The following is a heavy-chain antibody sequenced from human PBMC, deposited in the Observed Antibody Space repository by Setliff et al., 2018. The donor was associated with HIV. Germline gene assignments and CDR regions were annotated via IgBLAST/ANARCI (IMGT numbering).Heavy chain of an antibody. CDR2: SSNDGSDQ. CDR1: AFTFSTFA. D-gene: IGHD3-9*01. Sequence: GGSLRLSCEVSAFTFSTFAMHWVRQAPGKGPEWVGVSSNDGSDQRYAESVKGRFTISRDNSKSMLYLQMNNLRVDDTAMYYCARADYDILTAYYSSAFDMWGQGTMVTVSS. CDR3: ARADYDILTAYYSSAFDM. V-gene: IGHV3-30*08. J-gene: IGHJ3*02.